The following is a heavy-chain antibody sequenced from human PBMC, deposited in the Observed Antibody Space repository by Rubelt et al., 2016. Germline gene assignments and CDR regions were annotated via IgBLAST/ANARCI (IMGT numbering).Heavy chain of an antibody. CDR1: GYTFTSYY. Sequence: QVQLVQSGAEVKKPGASVKVSCKASGYTFTSYYMHWVRQAPGQGLEWMGIINPSGGSTSYAQKFQGRGTITADKSTSTAYMELSSLRSEDTAVYYCAALHEITMIVVVTSRGPHGMDVWGQGTTVTVSS. D-gene: IGHD3-22*01. J-gene: IGHJ6*02. CDR3: AALHEITMIVVVTSRGPHGMDV. V-gene: IGHV1-46*01. CDR2: INPSGGST.